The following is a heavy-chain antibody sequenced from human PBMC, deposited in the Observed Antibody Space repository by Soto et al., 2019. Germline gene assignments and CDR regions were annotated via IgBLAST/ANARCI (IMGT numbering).Heavy chain of an antibody. Sequence: PGGSLRLSCAASGFTFSNAWMSWVRQAPGKGLEWVGRIKSKTDGGTTDYAAPVKGRFTISRDDSKNTLYLQMNSLKTEDTAVYYCTTDPEQGYSYGYQSYYYYYMDVWGKGTTVTVSS. J-gene: IGHJ6*03. D-gene: IGHD5-18*01. V-gene: IGHV3-15*01. CDR1: GFTFSNAW. CDR2: IKSKTDGGTT. CDR3: TTDPEQGYSYGYQSYYYYYMDV.